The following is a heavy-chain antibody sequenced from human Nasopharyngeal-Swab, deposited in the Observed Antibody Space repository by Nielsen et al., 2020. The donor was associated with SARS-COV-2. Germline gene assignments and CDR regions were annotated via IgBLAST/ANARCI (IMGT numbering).Heavy chain of an antibody. CDR1: GFTFDDYA. V-gene: IGHV3-9*01. Sequence: SLKISCAASGFTFDDYAMHWVRQAPGKGLEWVSGISWYSGDLGYADSVKGRFTISRDNAKNSLYLQMNSLRTEDTAFYYCAKDGDHGDFTVGIDSWGQGTRVTVSS. CDR3: AKDGDHGDFTVGIDS. CDR2: ISWYSGDL. J-gene: IGHJ4*02. D-gene: IGHD4-17*01.